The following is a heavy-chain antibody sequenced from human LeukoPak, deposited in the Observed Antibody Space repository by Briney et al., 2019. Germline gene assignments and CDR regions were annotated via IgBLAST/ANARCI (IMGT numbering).Heavy chain of an antibody. CDR1: GYTFTSYG. CDR2: ISAYNGNT. V-gene: IGHV1-18*01. J-gene: IGHJ4*02. CDR3: ARAWSSSSPADY. Sequence: ASVKVSCNASGYTFTSYGISWVRQAPGQGLEWMGWISAYNGNTNYAQKLQGRVTMTTDTSTSTAYMELRSLRSDDTAAYYCARAWSSSSPADYWGQGTLVTVSS. D-gene: IGHD6-13*01.